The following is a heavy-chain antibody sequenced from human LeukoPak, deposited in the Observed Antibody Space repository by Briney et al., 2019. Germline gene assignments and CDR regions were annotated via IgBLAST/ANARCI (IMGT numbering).Heavy chain of an antibody. CDR2: ITNSGSDI. CDR3: ACPYRSRFDY. Sequence: PGGSLRLSCVASGITFSTYAMSWVRQAPGKGLEWISYITNSGSDIEYADSVKGRFTISWDNAKKSLYLEMNTLRAEDTAIYYCACPYRSRFDYWGQGTLVTVSS. D-gene: IGHD6-13*01. J-gene: IGHJ4*02. V-gene: IGHV3-11*01. CDR1: GITFSTYA.